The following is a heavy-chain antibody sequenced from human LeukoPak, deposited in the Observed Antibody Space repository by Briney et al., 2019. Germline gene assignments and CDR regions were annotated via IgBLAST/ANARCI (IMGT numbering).Heavy chain of an antibody. CDR3: PRGGDYYYGSGSYYTYFDY. Sequence: GASVKVSCKAAVGTFSTYAISRVREAPGHRLEWMAGIIPIFGTANYAQKFQGRVTIAADESTRTGYMELSSLRSEDSAVYYWPRGGDYYYGSGSYYTYFDYWGQGTLVTVSS. V-gene: IGHV1-69*13. CDR2: IIPIFGTA. D-gene: IGHD3-10*01. J-gene: IGHJ4*02. CDR1: VGTFSTYA.